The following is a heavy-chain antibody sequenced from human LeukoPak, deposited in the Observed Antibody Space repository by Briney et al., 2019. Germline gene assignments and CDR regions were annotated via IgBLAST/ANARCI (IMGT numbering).Heavy chain of an antibody. D-gene: IGHD6-19*01. J-gene: IGHJ4*01. Sequence: SETLSLTCTVSGGSISSYFWSWIRQPAGKGLEYIGRIYATGSTTYTPSLKSRVTMSVDTSKNQFSLKLTSVTAADTALYYCARVMAGAAPWVFDYWGQGTLVTVSS. CDR3: ARVMAGAAPWVFDY. CDR2: IYATGST. CDR1: GGSISSYF. V-gene: IGHV4-4*07.